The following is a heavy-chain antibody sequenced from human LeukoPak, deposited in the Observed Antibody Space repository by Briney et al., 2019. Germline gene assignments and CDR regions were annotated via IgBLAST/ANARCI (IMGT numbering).Heavy chain of an antibody. J-gene: IGHJ6*02. CDR3: ARDLGQYSGTYDYYYYGMDV. CDR1: GGSISSYY. D-gene: IGHD1-26*01. CDR2: IYYSGST. V-gene: IGHV4-59*01. Sequence: SETLSLTCTVSGGSISSYYWSWIRQPPGKGLEWIGYIYYSGSTNYNPSLKSRVTISVDTSKNQFSLRLSSVTAADTAVYYCARDLGQYSGTYDYYYYGMDVWGQGTTVTVSS.